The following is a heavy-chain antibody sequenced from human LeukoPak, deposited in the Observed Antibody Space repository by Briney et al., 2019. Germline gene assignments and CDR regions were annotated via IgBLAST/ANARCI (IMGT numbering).Heavy chain of an antibody. CDR2: IYHSGST. V-gene: IGHV4-38-2*02. CDR1: GYSISSGYY. CDR3: ARERFLEWLSMAAPDFDY. Sequence: PSETLSLTCTVSGYSISSGYYWGWIRQPPGKGLEWIGSIYHSGSTYYNPSLKSRVTISVDTSKNQFSLQLSPVTAADTAVYYCARERFLEWLSMAAPDFDYWGQGTLVTVSS. D-gene: IGHD3-3*01. J-gene: IGHJ4*02.